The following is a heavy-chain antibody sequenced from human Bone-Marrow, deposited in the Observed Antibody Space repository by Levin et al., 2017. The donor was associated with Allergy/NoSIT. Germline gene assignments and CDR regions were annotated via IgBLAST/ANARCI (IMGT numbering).Heavy chain of an antibody. D-gene: IGHD6-19*01. J-gene: IGHJ4*02. Sequence: QTGGSLRLSCAASGFIFSSYAMSWVRQAPGKGLEWVSTITGRATGIHYADSVRGRFTISRDNSRNTLFLQMNNLRAEDTAMYYCAKDTPTGSSNGWSGNCFDCWGQGTLVAVSS. CDR1: GFIFSSYA. CDR3: AKDTPTGSSNGWSGNCFDC. V-gene: IGHV3-23*01. CDR2: ITGRATGI.